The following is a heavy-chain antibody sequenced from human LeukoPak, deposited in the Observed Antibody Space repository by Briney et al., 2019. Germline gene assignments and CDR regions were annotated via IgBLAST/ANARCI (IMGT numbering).Heavy chain of an antibody. Sequence: NPSETLSLTCTVSGGSIRSHYWSWIRQPPGKGLEWIGYIYYSGSTNYNPSLKSRVTISVDTSKNQFSLKLSSVTAADTAVYYCARDRGDYDSSGYYGYFDYWGQGALVTVSP. CDR2: IYYSGST. V-gene: IGHV4-59*11. D-gene: IGHD3-22*01. J-gene: IGHJ4*02. CDR1: GGSIRSHY. CDR3: ARDRGDYDSSGYYGYFDY.